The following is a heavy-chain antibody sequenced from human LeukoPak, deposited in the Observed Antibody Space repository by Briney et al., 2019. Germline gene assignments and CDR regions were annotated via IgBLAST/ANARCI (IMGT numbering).Heavy chain of an antibody. J-gene: IGHJ4*02. V-gene: IGHV3-23*01. Sequence: GGSLRLSCAASGFTISSYAMSWVRQDPGKGLEWVSAISGSGGSTYYADSVKGRFTISRDNSKNTLYLQMDSLRAEDTAVYYCAKFAIFGFQRGFDYWGQGTLVTVSS. D-gene: IGHD3-3*01. CDR2: ISGSGGST. CDR1: GFTISSYA. CDR3: AKFAIFGFQRGFDY.